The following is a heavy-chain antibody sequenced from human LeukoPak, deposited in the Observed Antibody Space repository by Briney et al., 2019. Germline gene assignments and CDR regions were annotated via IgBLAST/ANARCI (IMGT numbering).Heavy chain of an antibody. V-gene: IGHV1-18*01. D-gene: IGHD5-24*01. Sequence: GASANVSCKASGYTFPSYGISWVRQAPGQGLEWMGWISAYNGNTNYAQKLQGRVTMTTDTSTSTAYMELRSLRSDDTAVYYCAISTWLQLRYYYYMDVWGKGTTVTVSS. J-gene: IGHJ6*03. CDR1: GYTFPSYG. CDR3: AISTWLQLRYYYYMDV. CDR2: ISAYNGNT.